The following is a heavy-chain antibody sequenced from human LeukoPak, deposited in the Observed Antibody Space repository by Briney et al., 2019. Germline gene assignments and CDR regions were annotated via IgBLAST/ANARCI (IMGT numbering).Heavy chain of an antibody. CDR3: ALSPSSSWYYFDY. J-gene: IGHJ4*02. CDR1: GFTFSSYG. Sequence: GGSLRLSCAASGFTFSSYGMNWVRQAPGKGLEWVSSISSSSSYIYYADSVKGRFTISRDNAKNSLYLQMNSLRAEDTAVYYCALSPSSSWYYFDYWGQGTLVTVSS. CDR2: ISSSSSYI. V-gene: IGHV3-21*01. D-gene: IGHD6-13*01.